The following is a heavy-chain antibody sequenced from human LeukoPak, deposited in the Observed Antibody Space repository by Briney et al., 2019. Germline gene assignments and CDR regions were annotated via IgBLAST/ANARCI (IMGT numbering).Heavy chain of an antibody. CDR2: IKQYGSEK. CDR1: GFTFSSYW. CDR3: ARDNMRDGGIAAAGTDY. Sequence: GGSLRLSCAASGFTFSSYWMSWVRQAPGKGLEWVANIKQYGSEKYYVDSVRGRFTISRDNAKNSLYLQMNSLRAEDTAVYYCARDNMRDGGIAAAGTDYWGQGTLVTVSS. D-gene: IGHD6-13*01. V-gene: IGHV3-7*01. J-gene: IGHJ4*02.